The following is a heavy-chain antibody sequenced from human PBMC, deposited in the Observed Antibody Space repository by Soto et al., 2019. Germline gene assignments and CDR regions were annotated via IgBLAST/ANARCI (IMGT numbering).Heavy chain of an antibody. D-gene: IGHD2-8*01. CDR1: GFNFSGYG. Sequence: GGSLRLSCEVSGFNFSGYGMNWVRQAPGKGLEWVAFSSFDGGNKYHADSVKGRFTISRDNSKNTLYLQMNSLREGDTGVYYCARARRSSSWTTNSWGQGTLVTVSS. J-gene: IGHJ5*02. CDR3: ARARRSSSWTTNS. CDR2: SSFDGGNK. V-gene: IGHV3-30*02.